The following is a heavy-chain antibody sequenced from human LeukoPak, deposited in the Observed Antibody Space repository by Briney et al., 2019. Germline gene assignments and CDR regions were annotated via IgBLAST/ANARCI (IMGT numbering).Heavy chain of an antibody. D-gene: IGHD2/OR15-2a*01. CDR2: IWYDGSNK. Sequence: PGGSLRLSCAASGFTFSSYAMHWVRQAPGKGLEWVALIWYDGSNKYYTDSVKGRLIISRDNSKNTLYLQMNSLRAEDTAVYYCAREGPRGNSQFDYWGQGTLVTVSS. J-gene: IGHJ4*02. CDR3: AREGPRGNSQFDY. V-gene: IGHV3-33*08. CDR1: GFTFSSYA.